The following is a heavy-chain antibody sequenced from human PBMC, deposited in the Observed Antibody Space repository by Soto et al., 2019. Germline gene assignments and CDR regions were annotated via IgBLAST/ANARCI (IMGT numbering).Heavy chain of an antibody. D-gene: IGHD3-10*01. V-gene: IGHV3-7*01. Sequence: GGSLRLSCAASGFTFGSYWMSWVRQVPGKGLEWLGTIKRDSTEKKYVASVKGRFTMSRDNAQNSLYLQMDSLRAEDTAVYYCAGDSGDGSGGSVNHYLDYWGHGTLVTVSS. CDR2: IKRDSTEK. CDR1: GFTFGSYW. CDR3: AGDSGDGSGGSVNHYLDY. J-gene: IGHJ4*01.